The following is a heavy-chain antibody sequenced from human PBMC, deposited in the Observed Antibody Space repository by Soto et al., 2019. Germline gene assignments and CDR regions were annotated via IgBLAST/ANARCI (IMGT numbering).Heavy chain of an antibody. CDR1: GFSFSSCA. CDR3: ARVSIAVAGIAYYFDY. J-gene: IGHJ4*02. CDR2: VSHDGSNK. D-gene: IGHD6-19*01. V-gene: IGHV3-30-3*01. Sequence: QVQLVEAGGGVVQTGRSLRLSCAASGFSFSSCAMHWVRQAPGKGLEWVAVVSHDGSNKYYADSVNGRVTISRDNSINTVYLQMNRLRAEDTAVYYCARVSIAVAGIAYYFDYWGQGTLVTVSS.